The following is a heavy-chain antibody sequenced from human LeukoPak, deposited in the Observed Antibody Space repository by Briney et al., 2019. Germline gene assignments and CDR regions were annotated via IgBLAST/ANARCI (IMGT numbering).Heavy chain of an antibody. CDR1: GFTFTTFW. V-gene: IGHV3-74*01. CDR3: ANRQAAGTGLFDY. J-gene: IGHJ4*02. Sequence: GGSLRLSCATSGFTFTTFWMHWVRQAPGKGLVWVSRINHDGSSTNYADSVKGRFTISRDNAKNTLYLQMNSLRAEDTAVYYCANRQAAGTGLFDYWGQGTLVTVSS. D-gene: IGHD6-13*01. CDR2: INHDGSST.